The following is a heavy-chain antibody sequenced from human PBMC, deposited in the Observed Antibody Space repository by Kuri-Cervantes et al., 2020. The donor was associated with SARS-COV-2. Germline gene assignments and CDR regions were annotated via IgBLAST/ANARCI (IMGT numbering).Heavy chain of an antibody. J-gene: IGHJ6*02. CDR3: ARDLTLGYCSGGRCYYYYYGMDV. D-gene: IGHD2-15*01. Sequence: LSLTCAVSGFTVSRNYMSWVRQAPGKGLEWVSVIYSGGSTYYADSVKGRFTISRDNSKNTLYLQMNSLRAEDTAVYYCARDLTLGYCSGGRCYYYYYGMDVWGQGTTVTVSS. V-gene: IGHV3-66*01. CDR2: IYSGGST. CDR1: GFTVSRNY.